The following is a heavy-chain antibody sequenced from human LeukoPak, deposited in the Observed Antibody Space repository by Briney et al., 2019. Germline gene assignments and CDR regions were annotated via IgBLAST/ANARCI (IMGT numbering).Heavy chain of an antibody. Sequence: PGGSLRLSCAASGFTFDDYGMSWVRQAPGKGLEWVSGINWNGGSTGYADFVKGRFTISRDNAKNSLYLQMNSLRAEDTALYYCARCDYGDYGGCYFDYWGQGTLVTVSS. CDR1: GFTFDDYG. CDR3: ARCDYGDYGGCYFDY. J-gene: IGHJ4*02. D-gene: IGHD4-17*01. CDR2: INWNGGST. V-gene: IGHV3-20*04.